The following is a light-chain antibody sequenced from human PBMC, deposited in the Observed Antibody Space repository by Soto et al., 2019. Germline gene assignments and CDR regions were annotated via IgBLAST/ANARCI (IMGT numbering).Light chain of an antibody. CDR2: DVS. CDR3: NSYTTSNTRQIV. V-gene: IGLV2-14*01. J-gene: IGLJ1*01. Sequence: QSASVSGSPGQSITISCTGTSSDVGGYNYVSWYQQHPGKAPKFVIYDVSNRPSGVSTRFSGSKSGNTASLTISGLQAEDEADYYCNSYTTSNTRQIVFGTGTKVTVL. CDR1: SSDVGGYNY.